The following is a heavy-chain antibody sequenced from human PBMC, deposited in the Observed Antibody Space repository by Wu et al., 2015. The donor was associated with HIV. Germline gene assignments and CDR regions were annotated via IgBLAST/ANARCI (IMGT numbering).Heavy chain of an antibody. CDR2: INPKSGGT. J-gene: IGHJ4*02. CDR1: GGTFTSYA. CDR3: ARDRVGSGSYYDY. D-gene: IGHD3-10*01. V-gene: IGHV1-2*02. Sequence: QVHLVQSGAEVKKSGSSVKVSCQASGGTFTSYAFSWVRQAPGQGFEWMGWINPKSGGTNYAQKFQGRVTMTRDTSISTAYMELSRLRSDDTAVYYCARDRVGSGSYYDYWGQGTLVTVSS.